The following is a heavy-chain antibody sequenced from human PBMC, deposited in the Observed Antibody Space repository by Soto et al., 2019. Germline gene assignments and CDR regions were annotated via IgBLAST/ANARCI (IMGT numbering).Heavy chain of an antibody. CDR3: ARDLTTETERTFYFDY. D-gene: IGHD4-17*01. V-gene: IGHV3-21*01. CDR1: GVTFSSYS. CDR2: ISSSSSYI. Sequence: GGSLRLSCAASGVTFSSYSMNWVRQAPGKGLEWVSSISSSSSYIYYADSVKGRFTISRDNAKNSLYLQMNSLRAEDAAVYYCARDLTTETERTFYFDYWGQGTLVPVSS. J-gene: IGHJ4*02.